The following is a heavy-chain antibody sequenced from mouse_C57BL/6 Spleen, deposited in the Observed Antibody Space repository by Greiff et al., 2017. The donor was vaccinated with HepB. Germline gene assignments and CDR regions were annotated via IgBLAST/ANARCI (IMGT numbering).Heavy chain of an antibody. D-gene: IGHD4-1*01. J-gene: IGHJ2*01. V-gene: IGHV1-15*01. Sequence: VQRVESGAELVRPGASVTLSCKASGYTFTDYEMHWVKQTPVHGLEWIGAIDPETGGTAYNQKFKGKAILTADKSSSTAYMELRSLTSEDSAVYYCTRKTGGYWGQGTTLTVSS. CDR3: TRKTGGY. CDR2: IDPETGGT. CDR1: GYTFTDYE.